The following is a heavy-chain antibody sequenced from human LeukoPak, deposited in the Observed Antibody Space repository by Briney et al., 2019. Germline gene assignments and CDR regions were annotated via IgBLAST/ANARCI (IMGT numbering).Heavy chain of an antibody. CDR3: ARGVGYCSGGRCPFDY. D-gene: IGHD2-15*01. Sequence: SETLSLTCTVSGGSINSGTYYWSWLRQPAGKGLEWIGRISTSGSTNYNPSLESRVTISVDTSKNQFSLKVISVTAADTAVYYCARGVGYCSGGRCPFDYWGRGTQVTVSS. CDR1: GGSINSGTYY. J-gene: IGHJ4*01. V-gene: IGHV4-61*02. CDR2: ISTSGST.